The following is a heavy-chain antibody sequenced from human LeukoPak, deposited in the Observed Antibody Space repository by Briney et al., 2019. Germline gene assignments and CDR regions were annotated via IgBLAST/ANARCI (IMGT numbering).Heavy chain of an antibody. J-gene: IGHJ4*02. CDR3: ARGWHATFDY. Sequence: GGSLRLSCAASGFTFSSYWMSWVRQAPGKGLEWVANMNQDGGEKYYVDSVKGRFTISRDNAKNSLFLQMNSLRAEDTAVYYCARGWHATFDYWGQGTLVTISS. V-gene: IGHV3-7*01. D-gene: IGHD1-26*01. CDR1: GFTFSSYW. CDR2: MNQDGGEK.